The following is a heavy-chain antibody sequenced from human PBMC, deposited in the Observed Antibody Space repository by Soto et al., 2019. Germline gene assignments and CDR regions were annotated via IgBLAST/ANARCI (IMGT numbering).Heavy chain of an antibody. Sequence: PGGSLRLSCAASGFTFSSYGMHWVRQAPGKGLEWVAVISYDGSNKYYADSVKGRFTISRDNSKNTLYLQMNSLRAEDTAVYYCAKVEYYDSSGYYYSYYFDYWGQGTLVTVSS. V-gene: IGHV3-30*18. CDR1: GFTFSSYG. CDR2: ISYDGSNK. D-gene: IGHD3-22*01. CDR3: AKVEYYDSSGYYYSYYFDY. J-gene: IGHJ4*02.